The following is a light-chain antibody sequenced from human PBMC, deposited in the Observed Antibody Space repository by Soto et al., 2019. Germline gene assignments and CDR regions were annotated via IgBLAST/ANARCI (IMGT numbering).Light chain of an antibody. CDR2: DAS. V-gene: IGKV3D-15*01. CDR3: QQYNNWPLT. J-gene: IGKJ4*01. Sequence: EIVLTQSPATLCLSPGERATLSCRASQSVSRNLAWYQQKPGQPPRLLIYDASTRATGIPARFSGSQSGTEFTLTISSLLSEDFAVYSCQQYNNWPLTFGGGTKVDIK. CDR1: QSVSRN.